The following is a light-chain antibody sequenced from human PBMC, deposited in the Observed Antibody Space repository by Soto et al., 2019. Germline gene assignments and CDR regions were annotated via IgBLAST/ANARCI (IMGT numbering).Light chain of an antibody. J-gene: IGKJ4*01. Sequence: EIVLTQSPATLSLSPGERATLSCRASQSVSSYLAWYQQKPGQAPRLLLYDASNRATGIRARFSGSGSGTAFTLTISSVEPEDFAVYYCQQRSDWPFLTFGGGTKVEIK. CDR2: DAS. CDR1: QSVSSY. V-gene: IGKV3-11*01. CDR3: QQRSDWPFLT.